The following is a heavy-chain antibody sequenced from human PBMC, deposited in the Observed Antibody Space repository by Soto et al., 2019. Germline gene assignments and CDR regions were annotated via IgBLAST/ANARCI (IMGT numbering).Heavy chain of an antibody. J-gene: IGHJ4*02. CDR3: ARDSRRGYSYGFLDY. CDR1: GGTFSSYA. CDR2: IIPIFGTA. Sequence: GASVKVSCKASGGTFSSYAISWVRQAPGQGLEWMGGIIPIFGTANYAQKFQGRVTITADKSTSTAYMELSSLRSEDTAVYYCARDSRRGYSYGFLDYWGQGTLVTVSS. V-gene: IGHV1-69*06. D-gene: IGHD5-18*01.